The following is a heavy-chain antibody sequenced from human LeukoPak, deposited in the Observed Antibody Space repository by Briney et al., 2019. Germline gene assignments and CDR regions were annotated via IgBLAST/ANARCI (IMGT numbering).Heavy chain of an antibody. V-gene: IGHV3-7*01. Sequence: GGSLRLSCIASGFTFRNAWMSWVRQVPGKGLEWVANIKQDGSDKYYVDSVKGRFTISRDNAKNSLYLQMNSLRADDTAVYYCATSRRSVPFDYWGQGTLVTVSS. CDR3: ATSRRSVPFDY. J-gene: IGHJ4*02. D-gene: IGHD1-1*01. CDR1: GFTFRNAW. CDR2: IKQDGSDK.